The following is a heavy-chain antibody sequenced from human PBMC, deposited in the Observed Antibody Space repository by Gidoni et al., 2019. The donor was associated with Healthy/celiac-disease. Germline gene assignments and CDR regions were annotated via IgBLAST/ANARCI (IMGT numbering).Heavy chain of an antibody. CDR2: IIGSGGST. Sequence: EVQLLESGGGWVQPGGSLRRSCAAPGFTFSSYAMSWVRQAPGKGLGLVSAIIGSGGSTYYADSVKGRFTISRDNSKNTLYLQMNSLRAEDTAVYYCAKDNARIAVAAPFDYWGQGTLVTVSS. V-gene: IGHV3-23*01. CDR1: GFTFSSYA. J-gene: IGHJ4*02. D-gene: IGHD6-19*01. CDR3: AKDNARIAVAAPFDY.